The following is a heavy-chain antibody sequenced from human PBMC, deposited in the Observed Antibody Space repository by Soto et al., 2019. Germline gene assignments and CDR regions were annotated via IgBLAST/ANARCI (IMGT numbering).Heavy chain of an antibody. CDR2: LFYSGAT. Sequence: QLQLQESGPGLVKPSETLSLACTVSGGSISSNSYYWDWIRQPPGKGLEWIGSLFYSGATYHNPSLHSRVSIPVDTSKHHFSPHLTSVTAADTAVYYCARPAAYGSVWGESDGSDYWGHGMLVTVAS. J-gene: IGHJ4*01. D-gene: IGHD3-16*01. CDR3: ARPAAYGSVWGESDGSDY. V-gene: IGHV4-39*01. CDR1: GGSISSNSYY.